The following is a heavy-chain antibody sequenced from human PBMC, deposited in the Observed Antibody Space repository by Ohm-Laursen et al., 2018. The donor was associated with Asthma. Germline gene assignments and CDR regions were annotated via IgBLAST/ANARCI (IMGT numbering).Heavy chain of an antibody. CDR1: GVSISSGGYY. Sequence: SQTLSLTCAVSGVSISSGGYYWSWIRQHPGKGLEWIGYIYYSGSTYYNPSLKSRVTISVDTSKNQFSLKLSSVTAADTAVYYCARGPRGYCSGGSCSAWGQGTLVTVSS. V-gene: IGHV4-31*11. CDR2: IYYSGST. J-gene: IGHJ5*02. D-gene: IGHD2-15*01. CDR3: ARGPRGYCSGGSCSA.